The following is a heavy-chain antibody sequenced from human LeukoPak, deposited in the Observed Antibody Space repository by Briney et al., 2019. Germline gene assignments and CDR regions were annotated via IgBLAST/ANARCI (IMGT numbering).Heavy chain of an antibody. D-gene: IGHD6-13*01. V-gene: IGHV3-30*02. CDR3: AKPLDSSFDY. CDR1: GFTFSSYG. J-gene: IGHJ4*02. Sequence: GGSLRLSCAASGFTFSSYGMHWVRQAPGKGLEWVAFIRYDGSNKYYADSVKGRFAISRDNSKNTLYLQMNSLRAEDTAVYYCAKPLDSSFDYWGQETLVTVSS. CDR2: IRYDGSNK.